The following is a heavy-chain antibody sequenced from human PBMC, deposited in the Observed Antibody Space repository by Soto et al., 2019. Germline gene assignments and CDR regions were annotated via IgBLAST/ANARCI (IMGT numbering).Heavy chain of an antibody. V-gene: IGHV1-69*01. CDR1: GGTFSSYA. D-gene: IGHD3-22*01. CDR2: IIPIFGTA. J-gene: IGHJ4*02. CDR3: ASQPNYYDSSGYYGPHYFDY. Sequence: QVQLVQSGAEVKKPGSSVKVSCKASGGTFSSYAISWVRQAPGQGLEWMGGIIPIFGTANYAQKFQGRVTITADESTSKAYMELSSLRSDDTAVYYCASQPNYYDSSGYYGPHYFDYWGQGTLVTVSS.